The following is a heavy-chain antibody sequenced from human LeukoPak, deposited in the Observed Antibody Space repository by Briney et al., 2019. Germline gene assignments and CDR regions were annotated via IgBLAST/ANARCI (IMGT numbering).Heavy chain of an antibody. Sequence: PSETLSLTCAVYGGSFSGYYWSWIRQPPGKGLEWIGEINHSGSTKYNPSLKSRVTISVDTSKNQFSLNLNSVTAADTAVYYCARLLKGVVAAFDYWGQGTLVTVSS. CDR1: GGSFSGYY. J-gene: IGHJ4*02. D-gene: IGHD2-15*01. CDR2: INHSGST. V-gene: IGHV4-34*01. CDR3: ARLLKGVVAAFDY.